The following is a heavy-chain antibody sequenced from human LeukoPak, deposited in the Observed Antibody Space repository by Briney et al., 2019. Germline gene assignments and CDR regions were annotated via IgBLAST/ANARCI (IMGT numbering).Heavy chain of an antibody. Sequence: SETLSLTCTVSGGSISSSYWSWIRQPPGKGLEWIGYIYYIGSTNYNPSLKSRVTISVDTSKNQFSLKLSSVTAADTAVYYCARDRSRGSYSAFDIWGQRTVVAVSS. V-gene: IGHV4-59*01. CDR3: ARDRSRGSYSAFDI. D-gene: IGHD1-26*01. CDR2: IYYIGST. J-gene: IGHJ3*02. CDR1: GGSISSSY.